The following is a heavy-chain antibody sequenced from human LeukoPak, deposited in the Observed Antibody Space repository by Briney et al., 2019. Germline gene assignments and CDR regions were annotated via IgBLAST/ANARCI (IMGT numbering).Heavy chain of an antibody. CDR3: AKGQLWFGELSLFDY. Sequence: GGSLRLPCAVSGFTFDDYAMHWVRQVPGKGLEWVSGISGSGGSTYYADSVKGRFTISRDNSKNTLYLQMNSLRAEDTAVYYCAKGQLWFGELSLFDYWGQGTLVTVSS. D-gene: IGHD3-10*01. CDR1: GFTFDDYA. V-gene: IGHV3-23*01. CDR2: ISGSGGST. J-gene: IGHJ4*02.